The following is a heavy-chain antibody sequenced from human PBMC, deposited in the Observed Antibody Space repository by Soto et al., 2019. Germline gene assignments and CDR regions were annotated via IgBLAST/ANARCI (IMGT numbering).Heavy chain of an antibody. CDR3: ARAWLRIAVAGTGVDY. CDR2: ISYDGSNK. V-gene: IGHV3-30-3*01. CDR1: GFTFSSYA. Sequence: SXSLSCAASGFTFSSYAMHLVRQAPGKGLEWVAVISYDGSNKYYADSVKGRFTISRDNSKNTLYLQMNSLRAEDTAVYYCARAWLRIAVAGTGVDYWGQGTLVTVSS. D-gene: IGHD6-19*01. J-gene: IGHJ4*02.